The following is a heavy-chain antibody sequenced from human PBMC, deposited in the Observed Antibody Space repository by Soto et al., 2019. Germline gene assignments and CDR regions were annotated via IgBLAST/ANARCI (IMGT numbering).Heavy chain of an antibody. D-gene: IGHD4-17*01. CDR3: ARSAQSTTVTTFFDY. Sequence: GESLRLSCAASGFTFSSYGMHWVRQAPGKGLEWVAVIWYDGSNKYYADSVKGRFTISRDNSKNTLYLQMNSLRAEDTAVYYCARSAQSTTVTTFFDYWGQGTLVTVSS. V-gene: IGHV3-33*01. J-gene: IGHJ4*02. CDR2: IWYDGSNK. CDR1: GFTFSSYG.